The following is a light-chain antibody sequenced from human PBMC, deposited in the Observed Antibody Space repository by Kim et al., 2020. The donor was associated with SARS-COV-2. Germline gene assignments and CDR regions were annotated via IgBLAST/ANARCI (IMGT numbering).Light chain of an antibody. Sequence: QPVLTQPPSVSAAPGQKVTISCSGSSSNIGSNYVSWYQHLRGTAPKLLIYDNSKRPSGIPARFSGSKSGTSATLGITGLQTADEADYYCATWDGSLSSWVFGGGTKVTVL. CDR1: SSNIGSNY. V-gene: IGLV1-51*01. CDR3: ATWDGSLSSWV. CDR2: DNS. J-gene: IGLJ3*02.